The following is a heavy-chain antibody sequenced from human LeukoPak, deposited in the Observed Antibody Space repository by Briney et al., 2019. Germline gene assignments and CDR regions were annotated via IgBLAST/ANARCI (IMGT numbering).Heavy chain of an antibody. CDR3: ARDADYGDYYY. V-gene: IGHV4-61*01. CDR2: IYYSGST. CDR1: GDSISSRSYY. J-gene: IGHJ4*02. Sequence: SETLSLTCTVSGDSISSRSYYWSWIRQPPGKGLEWIGYIYYSGSTNYNPSLKSRVTISVDTSKNQFPLKLSSVTAADTAVYYCARDADYGDYYYWGQGTPVTVSS. D-gene: IGHD4-17*01.